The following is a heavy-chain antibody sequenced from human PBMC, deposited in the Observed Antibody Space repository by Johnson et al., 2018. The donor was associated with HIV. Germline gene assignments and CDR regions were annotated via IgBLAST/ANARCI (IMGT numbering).Heavy chain of an antibody. J-gene: IGHJ3*02. CDR2: ISYDGSNK. D-gene: IGHD3-22*01. Sequence: QVQLVESGGGVVQPGRSLRLSCAASGFTFSSYWMSWVRQAPGKGLEWVAVISYDGSNKYYADSVKGRFTISRDNSKNTLYLQMNSLRAEDTAVYYCARDSYDISGQQHDAFDIWGQGTMVTVSS. V-gene: IGHV3-30-3*01. CDR1: GFTFSSYW. CDR3: ARDSYDISGQQHDAFDI.